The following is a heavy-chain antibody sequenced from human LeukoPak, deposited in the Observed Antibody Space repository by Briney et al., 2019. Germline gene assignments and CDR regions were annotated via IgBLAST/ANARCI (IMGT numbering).Heavy chain of an antibody. D-gene: IGHD5-18*01. J-gene: IGHJ6*02. CDR1: GGSISSGGYS. Sequence: SETLSLTCAVSGGSISSGGYSWSWIRQPPGKGLEWIGYIYHSGSTYYNPSLKSRVTISVDRSKNQFSLKLSSVTAADTAVYYCARGKRAAMVQFYYYYGMDVWGQGTTVTVSS. CDR2: IYHSGST. V-gene: IGHV4-30-2*01. CDR3: ARGKRAAMVQFYYYYGMDV.